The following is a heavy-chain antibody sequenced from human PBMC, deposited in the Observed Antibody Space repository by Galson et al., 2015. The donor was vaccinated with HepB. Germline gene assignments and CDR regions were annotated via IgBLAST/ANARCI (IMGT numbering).Heavy chain of an antibody. CDR1: GFTFGDYA. J-gene: IGHJ5*02. CDR3: TRAQREAWFGELYDCWFDP. CDR2: IRSKAYGGTT. V-gene: IGHV3-49*04. D-gene: IGHD3-10*01. Sequence: SLSLSCAASGFTFGDYAMSWVRQAPGKGLEWVGFIRSKAYGGTTEYAASVEGRFTISRDDSKSIAYLQMNSLKTEDTAIYYCTRAQREAWFGELYDCWFDPWGQGTLVTVSS.